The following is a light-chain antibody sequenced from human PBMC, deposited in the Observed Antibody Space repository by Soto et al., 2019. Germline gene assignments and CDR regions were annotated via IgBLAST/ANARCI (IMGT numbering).Light chain of an antibody. CDR3: SSFTGSSYV. V-gene: IGLV2-14*03. CDR2: DVT. CDR1: RNYFGNNNY. Sequence: QSVLTQPASVSGSPGQSITISCTGTRNYFGNNNYVFCYQHNSGRAPKVMICDVTNRPSGVSNRFFGSKSGNTASLTFSGLQAEDEADYYCSSFTGSSYVFGTGTKVTVL. J-gene: IGLJ1*01.